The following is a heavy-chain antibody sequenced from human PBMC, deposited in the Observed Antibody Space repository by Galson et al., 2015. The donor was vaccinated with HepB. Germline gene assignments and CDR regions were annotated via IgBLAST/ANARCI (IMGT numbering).Heavy chain of an antibody. V-gene: IGHV1-69*13. Sequence: SVKVSCKASGGTFSSYAISWVRQAPGQGLEWMGGIIPIFGTANYAQKFQGRVTITADESTSTAYMELSSLRSEDTAVYYCARGTTERLEQLDYWGQGTLVTVSS. J-gene: IGHJ4*02. CDR1: GGTFSSYA. D-gene: IGHD1/OR15-1a*01. CDR3: ARGTTERLEQLDY. CDR2: IIPIFGTA.